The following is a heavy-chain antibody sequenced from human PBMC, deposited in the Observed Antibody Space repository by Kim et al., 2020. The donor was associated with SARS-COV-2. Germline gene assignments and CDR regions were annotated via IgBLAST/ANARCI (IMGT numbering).Heavy chain of an antibody. CDR1: GGSINNYFSY. Sequence: SETLSLTCTVSGGSINNYFSYWSWLRQFPGKGLEWIGYIYYSGSSYYNPSLASRLSISVDTSTNQFSLKLASLTAADTAVYYCAQTLSSDGSGLPVFDNWGQGNLVTVSS. D-gene: IGHD3-22*01. V-gene: IGHV4-31*03. CDR2: IYYSGSS. J-gene: IGHJ4*02. CDR3: AQTLSSDGSGLPVFDN.